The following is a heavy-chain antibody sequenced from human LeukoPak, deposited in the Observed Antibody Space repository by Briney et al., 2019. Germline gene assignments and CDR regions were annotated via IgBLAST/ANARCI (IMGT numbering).Heavy chain of an antibody. D-gene: IGHD3-22*01. CDR1: GGSISSYY. J-gene: IGHJ3*01. Sequence: PSETLSLTCTVSGGSISSYYWSWIRQPPGKGLEWIGYIYYSGSTNYNPSLKSRVTISVDTSKNQFSLKVNSLTAADTALYYCARRPYHYDIIGPVWGQGTMVTVSS. V-gene: IGHV4-59*12. CDR2: IYYSGST. CDR3: ARRPYHYDIIGPV.